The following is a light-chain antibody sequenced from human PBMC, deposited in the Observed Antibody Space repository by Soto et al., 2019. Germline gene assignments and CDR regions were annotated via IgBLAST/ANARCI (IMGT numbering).Light chain of an antibody. CDR3: QQYNNWLWT. V-gene: IGKV3-15*01. Sequence: EIVMTQSPATLSVSPGERATLSCRASQSVSSNLAWYQQKPGQAPRLLIYGAATRATGIPARFSGSGSGTEFTPTISSLQSEDFAVYYCQQYNNWLWTFGQGTK. CDR2: GAA. CDR1: QSVSSN. J-gene: IGKJ1*01.